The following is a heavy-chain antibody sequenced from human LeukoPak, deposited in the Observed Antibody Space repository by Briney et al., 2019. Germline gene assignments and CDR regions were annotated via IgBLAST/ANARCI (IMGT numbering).Heavy chain of an antibody. CDR1: GVSISSGDYY. J-gene: IGHJ5*02. CDR3: ARGRRGAAAETLLRFDH. Sequence: PSQTLSLTCTVSGVSISSGDYYWSWIRQPPGKGLEWIGYIYYSGSTYYNPSLKSRVTISVDTSKNQFSLKLSSVTAADTAVYYCARGRRGAAAETLLRFDHWGQGTLVTVSS. D-gene: IGHD6-13*01. CDR2: IYYSGST. V-gene: IGHV4-30-4*01.